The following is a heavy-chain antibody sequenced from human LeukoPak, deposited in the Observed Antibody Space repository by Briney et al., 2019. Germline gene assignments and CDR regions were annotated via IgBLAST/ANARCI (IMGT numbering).Heavy chain of an antibody. V-gene: IGHV3-7*01. CDR3: ARDWSYYGLGSFDY. D-gene: IGHD3-10*01. CDR1: GFTFSSYW. J-gene: IGHJ4*02. CDR2: IKQDGSEK. Sequence: PGGSLRLSCAASGFTFSSYWMSWVRQAPGKGLEWVANIKQDGSEKYYVDSVKGRFTISRDNAKNSLYLQMNSLRAEDTAVYYCARDWSYYGLGSFDYWGQGTLVTVSS.